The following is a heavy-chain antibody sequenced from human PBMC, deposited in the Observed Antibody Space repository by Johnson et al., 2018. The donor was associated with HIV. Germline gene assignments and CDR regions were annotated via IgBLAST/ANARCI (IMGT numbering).Heavy chain of an antibody. J-gene: IGHJ3*02. CDR2: ISYDGSNK. Sequence: VQLVEFGGGVVQPGRSLRLSCAASGFTFSNYAMHWVRQAPGKGLEWVAVISYDGSNKYYADSVKGRFTISRDNSKNTLYLQMNSLRAEDTAVYYCARTGGNHAFDIWGQGTMVTVSS. CDR3: ARTGGNHAFDI. CDR1: GFTFSNYA. D-gene: IGHD4-23*01. V-gene: IGHV3-30-3*01.